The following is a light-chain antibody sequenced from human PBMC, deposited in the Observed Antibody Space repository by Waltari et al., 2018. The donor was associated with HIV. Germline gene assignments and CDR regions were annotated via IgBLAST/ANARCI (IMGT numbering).Light chain of an antibody. Sequence: QSVLTQPPSASGTPGQSVTIPCSGSGPNIGSNSVDWYQHPPGTTPKLLIYMNNQRPSGVPDRFSGSKSGTSASLAISGLRSGDEADYYCAAWDDSLSGPVFGGGTKVTVL. CDR1: GPNIGSNS. J-gene: IGLJ3*02. V-gene: IGLV1-47*01. CDR3: AAWDDSLSGPV. CDR2: MNN.